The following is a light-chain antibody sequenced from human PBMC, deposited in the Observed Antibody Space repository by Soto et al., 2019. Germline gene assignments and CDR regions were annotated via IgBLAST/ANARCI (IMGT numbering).Light chain of an antibody. CDR3: QQYGSSPPYT. V-gene: IGKV3-20*01. CDR1: QSVSSSY. CDR2: GSS. Sequence: EIVLTQSPGILSLSPGERATLSCRASQSVSSSYLAWYQQKPRQAPRLLIYGSSNRATGIPDRFSASGSETDFTLTISRLEPEDFAVYYCQQYGSSPPYTFGQGTKLEIK. J-gene: IGKJ2*01.